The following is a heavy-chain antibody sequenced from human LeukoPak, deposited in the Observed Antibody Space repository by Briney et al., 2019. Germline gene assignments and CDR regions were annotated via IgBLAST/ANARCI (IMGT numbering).Heavy chain of an antibody. CDR2: ISYDGSNK. CDR1: GFTFSSYG. Sequence: GGSLRLSCAASGFTFSSYGMHWVRQAPGKGLEWVAVISYDGSNKYYADSVKGRFTISRDNSKNTLYLQMNSLRADDTAVYYCAKGPRTIPYFDYWGQGTLVTVSS. J-gene: IGHJ4*02. CDR3: AKGPRTIPYFDY. V-gene: IGHV3-30*18.